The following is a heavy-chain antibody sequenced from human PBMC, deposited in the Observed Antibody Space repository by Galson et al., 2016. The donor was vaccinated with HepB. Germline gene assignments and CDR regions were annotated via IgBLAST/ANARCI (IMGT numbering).Heavy chain of an antibody. CDR1: GGSISSSSYY. V-gene: IGHV4-39*07. CDR2: IYTSGST. CDR3: TRTGILTGYYDSRRVNYFDY. D-gene: IGHD3-9*01. J-gene: IGHJ4*02. Sequence: ETLSLTCTVSGGSISSSSYYWGWIRQPPGKGLEWIGSIYTSGSTNYNPSLKSRVSMSVGMSKNQFSLKLSSVTAADTAVYYCTRTGILTGYYDSRRVNYFDYWGQGTLVTVSS.